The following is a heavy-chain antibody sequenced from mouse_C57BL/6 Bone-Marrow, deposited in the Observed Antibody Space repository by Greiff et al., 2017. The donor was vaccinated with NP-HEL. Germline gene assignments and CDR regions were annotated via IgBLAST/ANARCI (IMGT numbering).Heavy chain of an antibody. Sequence: VQLQQSGAELVRPGTSVKVSCKASGYAFTNYLIEWVKQRPGQGLEWIGVINPGSGGTNYNEKFKGKATLTADKSSSTAYMQLSSLTSEDSAVYFCARSDYYGSSFYYAMDYWGQGTSVTVSS. D-gene: IGHD1-1*01. CDR1: GYAFTNYL. CDR3: ARSDYYGSSFYYAMDY. J-gene: IGHJ4*01. V-gene: IGHV1-54*01. CDR2: INPGSGGT.